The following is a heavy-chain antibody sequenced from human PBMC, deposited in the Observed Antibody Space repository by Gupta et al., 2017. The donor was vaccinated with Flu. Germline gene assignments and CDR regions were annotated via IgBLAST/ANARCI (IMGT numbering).Heavy chain of an antibody. CDR3: AKDTTPYSNNFDY. CDR2: ISWSSGSI. V-gene: IGHV3-9*01. Sequence: VRQAPGKGLEWVSGISWSSGSIGYADSVKGRFTISRDNAKNSLYLQMNSLRAEDTALYYCAKDTTPYSNNFDYWGQGTLVTVFS. D-gene: IGHD6-13*01. J-gene: IGHJ4*02.